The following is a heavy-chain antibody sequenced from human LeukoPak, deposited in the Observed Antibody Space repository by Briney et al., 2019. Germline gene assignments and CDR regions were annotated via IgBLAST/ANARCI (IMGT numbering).Heavy chain of an antibody. J-gene: IGHJ6*02. CDR3: VRDLETIFGGGSYGMDV. Sequence: PSETLSLTCTVSGGSISRSSYYWGWIRQPPGKGLEWIGSLYFNGSTYYSPSLKSRVTISVHTSNNHFSLKLSSVTAADTAVYYCVRDLETIFGGGSYGMDVWGQGTTVTVSS. V-gene: IGHV4-39*07. CDR1: GGSISRSSYY. D-gene: IGHD3-3*01. CDR2: LYFNGST.